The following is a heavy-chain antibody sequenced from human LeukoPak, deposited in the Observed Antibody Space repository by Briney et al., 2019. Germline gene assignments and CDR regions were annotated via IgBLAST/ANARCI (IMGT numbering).Heavy chain of an antibody. V-gene: IGHV4-39*07. J-gene: IGHJ6*04. D-gene: IGHD3-3*01. CDR3: ARGHSYDFWSGFSPTGMDV. CDR1: GGSISSSSYY. CDR2: IYYSGST. Sequence: SETLSLTCTVSGGSISSSSYYWGWIRQPPGKGLEWIGSIYYSGSTYYNPSLKSRVTISVDTSKNQFSLKLSSVTAADTAVYYCARGHSYDFWSGFSPTGMDVWGKGTTVTVSS.